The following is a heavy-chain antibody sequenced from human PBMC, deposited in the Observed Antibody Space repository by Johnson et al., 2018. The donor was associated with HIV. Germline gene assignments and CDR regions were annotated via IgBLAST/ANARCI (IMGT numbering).Heavy chain of an antibody. Sequence: QVQLVESGGGLVKPGGSLRLSCAASGFTFSDYYMNWIRQAPGKGLEWASYISSSGTTMYYSDSGKGRFTISRDHANNSLHLQMNRLRAEDTAVYYCARTSSGSRNALDIWGLGTMVTVSS. CDR2: ISSSGTTM. D-gene: IGHD3-10*01. CDR3: ARTSSGSRNALDI. CDR1: GFTFSDYY. V-gene: IGHV3-11*04. J-gene: IGHJ3*02.